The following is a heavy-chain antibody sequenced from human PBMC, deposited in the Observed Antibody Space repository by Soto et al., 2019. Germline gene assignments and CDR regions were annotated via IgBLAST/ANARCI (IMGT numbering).Heavy chain of an antibody. CDR3: ARDVQGFGELFPGDYYYYGMDV. Sequence: ASVKVSFKASGYTFTSYYMHWVRQAPGQGLEWMGIINPSGGSTSYAQKFQGRVTMTRDTSTSTVYMELSSLRSEDTAVYYCARDVQGFGELFPGDYYYYGMDVWGQGTTVTVSS. CDR2: INPSGGST. CDR1: GYTFTSYY. V-gene: IGHV1-46*01. D-gene: IGHD3-10*01. J-gene: IGHJ6*02.